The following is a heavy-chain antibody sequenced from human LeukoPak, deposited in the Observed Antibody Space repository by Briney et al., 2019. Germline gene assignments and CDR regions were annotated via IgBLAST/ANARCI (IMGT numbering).Heavy chain of an antibody. D-gene: IGHD3-10*01. CDR2: ISSDGINK. Sequence: PGGSLRLSCAASGFASSSYGMHWVRQAPGKGLEWLAVISSDGINKYYADSVTGRFTISRDISNNTLYLRMNSLRPEDTAVYYCARQGGSLSYYHTYMDVWGKGTTVTVSS. V-gene: IGHV3-30*06. CDR1: GFASSSYG. J-gene: IGHJ6*03. CDR3: ARQGGSLSYYHTYMDV.